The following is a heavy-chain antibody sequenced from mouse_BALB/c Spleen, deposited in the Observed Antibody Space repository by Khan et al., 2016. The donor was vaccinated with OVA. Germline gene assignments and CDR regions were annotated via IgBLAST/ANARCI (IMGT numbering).Heavy chain of an antibody. V-gene: IGHV1-7*01. Sequence: QVQLQQSGAELAKPGASLKMSCTASGYTFTTYWIHWVKQRPGQGLEWIGYIDPSTGYTEYNQKFKDKATLTADKSSSTAYMQLTSLTSEVSAVYYCARRGRDGVFAYWGQGTLVTVSA. D-gene: IGHD1-1*02. CDR1: GYTFTTYW. CDR3: ARRGRDGVFAY. J-gene: IGHJ3*01. CDR2: IDPSTGYT.